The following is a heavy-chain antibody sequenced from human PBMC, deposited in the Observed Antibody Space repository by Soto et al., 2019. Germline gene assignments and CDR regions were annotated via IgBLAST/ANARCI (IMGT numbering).Heavy chain of an antibody. CDR1: GFTFSDFG. Sequence: VQLVESGGGVVLPGRSVRLSCEVSGFTFSDFGLDWVRQAPGKGLEWVAIISHEGSKRYYADSVKGRFTISRDNSKNTLYLQMSSLRPEDTALYYCAKTATYVDGYDNTGYSSEDYWGHGTLVTVSS. CDR2: ISHEGSKR. J-gene: IGHJ4*01. D-gene: IGHD3-22*01. V-gene: IGHV3-30*18. CDR3: AKTATYVDGYDNTGYSSEDY.